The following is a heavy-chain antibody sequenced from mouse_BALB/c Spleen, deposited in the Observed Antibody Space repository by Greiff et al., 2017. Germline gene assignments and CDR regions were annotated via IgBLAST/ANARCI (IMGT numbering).Heavy chain of an antibody. D-gene: IGHD2-1*01. CDR3: ARTPYGNYPSYWYFDV. V-gene: IGHV1-4*01. Sequence: VQLQESGAELARPGASVKMSCKASGYTFTSYTMHWVNQRPGQGLEWIGYINPSSGYTNYNQKFKDKATLTADKSSSTAYMQLSSLTSEDSAVYYCARTPYGNYPSYWYFDVWGAGTTVTVSS. J-gene: IGHJ1*01. CDR2: INPSSGYT. CDR1: GYTFTSYT.